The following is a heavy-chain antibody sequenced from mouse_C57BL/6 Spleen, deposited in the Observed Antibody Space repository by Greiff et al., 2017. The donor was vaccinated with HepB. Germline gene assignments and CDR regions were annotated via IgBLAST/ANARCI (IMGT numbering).Heavy chain of an antibody. Sequence: EVKLVESGGGLVKPGGSLKLSCAASGFTFSSYAMSWVRQTPEKRLEWVATISDGGSYTYYPDNVKGRFTISRDNDKNNLYLQMSHLKSEDTAMYYCAREAYYGNYEGWGQGTTLTVSS. D-gene: IGHD2-10*01. CDR3: AREAYYGNYEG. J-gene: IGHJ2*01. CDR2: ISDGGSYT. V-gene: IGHV5-4*01. CDR1: GFTFSSYA.